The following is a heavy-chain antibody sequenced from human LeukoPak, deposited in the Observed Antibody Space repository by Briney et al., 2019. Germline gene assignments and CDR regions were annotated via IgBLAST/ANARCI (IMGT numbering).Heavy chain of an antibody. Sequence: SETLSLTCAVYGGSFSGYYWSWTRQPPGKGLEWLGEINHSGSTNYNASLMRRVTISVDTSKNQFSLKLSSVTAADTAVYYCARGRRAYSSGWPFDYWGQGTLVTVSS. CDR1: GGSFSGYY. J-gene: IGHJ4*02. V-gene: IGHV4-34*01. D-gene: IGHD6-19*01. CDR2: INHSGST. CDR3: ARGRRAYSSGWPFDY.